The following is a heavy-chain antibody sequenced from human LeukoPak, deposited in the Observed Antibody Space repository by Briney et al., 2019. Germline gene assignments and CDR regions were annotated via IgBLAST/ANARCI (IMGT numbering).Heavy chain of an antibody. CDR1: GFTFSSYA. V-gene: IGHV3-23*01. J-gene: IGHJ4*02. Sequence: GGSLRLSCAASGFTFSSYAMSWVRQAPGKGLEWVSAISGSGGSTYYADSVKGRFTISRDNSKNTLYLQMNSLRAEDTAVYYCAKVGENYHDGLTFDYWGQGTLVTVSS. D-gene: IGHD4/OR15-4a*01. CDR3: AKVGENYHDGLTFDY. CDR2: ISGSGGST.